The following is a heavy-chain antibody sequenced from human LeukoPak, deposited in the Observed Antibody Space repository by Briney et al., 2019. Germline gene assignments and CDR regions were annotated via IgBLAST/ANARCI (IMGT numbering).Heavy chain of an antibody. CDR1: GYTFTSYY. CDR3: ARAPLPHIGVVITFDY. V-gene: IGHV1-46*01. Sequence: GASVKVSCKASGYTFTSYYMHWVRQAPGQGPERMGIINPSGGSTSYAQKFQGRVTMTRDTSTSTVYMELSSLRSEDTAVYYCARAPLPHIGVVITFDYWGQGTLVTVSS. J-gene: IGHJ4*02. D-gene: IGHD3-22*01. CDR2: INPSGGST.